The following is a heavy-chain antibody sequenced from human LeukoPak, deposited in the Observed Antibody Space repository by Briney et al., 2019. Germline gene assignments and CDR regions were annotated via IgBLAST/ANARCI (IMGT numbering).Heavy chain of an antibody. CDR2: VSPSGDIT. V-gene: IGHV3-23*01. CDR1: GFTFSTYG. J-gene: IGHJ4*02. Sequence: GGSLRLSCAASGFTFSTYGMNWVRQAPGKGLEWVSGVSPSGDITYYADSVKGRFTISRDNSKNTVYLQMNNVRAKDTAVYYCAKDGAWLRFDDWGQGTLVTVSS. D-gene: IGHD5-12*01. CDR3: AKDGAWLRFDD.